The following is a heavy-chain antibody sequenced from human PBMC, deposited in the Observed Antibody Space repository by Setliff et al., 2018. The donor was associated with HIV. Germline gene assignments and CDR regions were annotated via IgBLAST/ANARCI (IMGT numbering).Heavy chain of an antibody. CDR2: IYYGRRA. CDR1: GGSITSYS. J-gene: IGHJ6*02. Sequence: PSETLSLTCSVSGGSITSYSWNWIRHVPGKEVEWIGNIYYGRRANHKPSLKSRVTISADWHRNQFSLELRSVTAADTAVYYCARDFTYDNRGSLTRFATDVWGQGITVTVSS. V-gene: IGHV4-59*01. D-gene: IGHD3-22*01. CDR3: ARDFTYDNRGSLTRFATDV.